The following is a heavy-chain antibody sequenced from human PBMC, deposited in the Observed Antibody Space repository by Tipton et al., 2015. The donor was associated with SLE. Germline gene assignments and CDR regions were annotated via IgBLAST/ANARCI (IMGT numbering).Heavy chain of an antibody. CDR3: ARGGYSGYDPSGSGSFDY. J-gene: IGHJ4*02. CDR2: IYTSGST. V-gene: IGHV4-4*08. CDR1: GGSISSHY. Sequence: TLSLTCTVSGGSISSHYWSWIRQPPGKGLEWIGYIYTSGSTNYNPSLKSRVTISVDTSKNQFSLKLSSVTAADTAVYYCARGGYSGYDPSGSGSFDYWGQGTLVTVSS. D-gene: IGHD5-12*01.